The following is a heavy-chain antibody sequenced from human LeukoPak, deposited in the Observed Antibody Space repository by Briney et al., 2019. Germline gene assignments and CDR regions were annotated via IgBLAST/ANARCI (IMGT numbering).Heavy chain of an antibody. D-gene: IGHD3-3*01. V-gene: IGHV1-69*01. CDR2: IIPIFGTA. J-gene: IGHJ5*02. CDR1: GGTFSSYA. CDR3: ARDGSDFWSGYYSDSWFDP. Sequence: SVKVSCKASGGTFSSYAISWVRQAPGQGLEWMGGIIPIFGTANYAQKFQGRVTITADESTSTAYMELRSLRSDDTAVYYCARDGSDFWSGYYSDSWFDPWGQGTLVTVSS.